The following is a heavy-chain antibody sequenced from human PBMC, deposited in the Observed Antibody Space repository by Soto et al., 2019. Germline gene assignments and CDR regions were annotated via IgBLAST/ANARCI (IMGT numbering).Heavy chain of an antibody. CDR3: ARGSPYCSNGVCYSKGWFDP. Sequence: SVKVSCKASGDTFSSYAVSWVRQAPGQGLEWMGGIIPDFGTPHYSQKFQGRVTITADKSTSTAYMELSSLRSDDTAVYYCARGSPYCSNGVCYSKGWFDPWGQGTLVTVSS. V-gene: IGHV1-69*06. CDR1: GDTFSSYA. J-gene: IGHJ5*02. D-gene: IGHD2-8*01. CDR2: IIPDFGTP.